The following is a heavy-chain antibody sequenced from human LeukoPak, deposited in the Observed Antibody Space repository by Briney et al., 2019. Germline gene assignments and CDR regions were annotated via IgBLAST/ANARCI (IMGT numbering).Heavy chain of an antibody. V-gene: IGHV5-51*01. CDR2: IYPGDADP. J-gene: IGHJ4*02. Sequence: GESLKISWTGAGYSSTSSWIGWVRQMPGKGLEWVGIIYPGDADPRDSPSFESQVTISAAASVSTAYLQWSTLKASDTALYYCAKLRDVRAYGAIDSWGQGNLCSVSS. CDR3: AKLRDVRAYGAIDS. CDR1: GYSSTSSW. D-gene: IGHD4-17*01.